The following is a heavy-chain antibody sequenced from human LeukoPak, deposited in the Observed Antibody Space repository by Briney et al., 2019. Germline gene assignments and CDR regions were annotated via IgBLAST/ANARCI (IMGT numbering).Heavy chain of an antibody. D-gene: IGHD3-10*01. Sequence: GGSLRLSCAASGFTFSFYSMNWVRQAPGKGLEWVSYISRSSSSSTIYYADSVKGRFTISRDNAKNSLYLQMNSLRAEDTAVYHCAREPSYHASGSYNYMDVWGKGTTVTVSS. CDR3: AREPSYHASGSYNYMDV. CDR1: GFTFSFYS. J-gene: IGHJ6*03. V-gene: IGHV3-48*04. CDR2: ISRSSSSSTI.